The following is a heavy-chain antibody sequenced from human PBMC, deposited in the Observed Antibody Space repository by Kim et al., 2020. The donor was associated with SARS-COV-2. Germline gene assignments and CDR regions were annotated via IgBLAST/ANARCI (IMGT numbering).Heavy chain of an antibody. CDR3: ARVDSSGWSFDY. D-gene: IGHD6-19*01. Sequence: YYNPSLKSRVTISVDTSKNQFSLKLSSVTAADTAVYYCARVDSSGWSFDYWGQGTLVTVSS. V-gene: IGHV4-31*02. J-gene: IGHJ4*02.